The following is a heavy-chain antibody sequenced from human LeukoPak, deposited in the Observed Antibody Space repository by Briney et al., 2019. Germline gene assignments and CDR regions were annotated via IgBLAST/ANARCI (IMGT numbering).Heavy chain of an antibody. J-gene: IGHJ4*02. CDR2: IYYSGST. CDR1: GGSISSNSYY. CDR3: ARGFYENYYDSSGYYSR. Sequence: PSETLSLTCAVSGGSISSNSYYWGWIRQPPGKGLEWIGSIYYSGSTYYNPSLKSRVTISVDTSKNQFSLKLSSVTAADTAVYYCARGFYENYYDSSGYYSRWGQGTLVTVSS. D-gene: IGHD3-22*01. V-gene: IGHV4-39*01.